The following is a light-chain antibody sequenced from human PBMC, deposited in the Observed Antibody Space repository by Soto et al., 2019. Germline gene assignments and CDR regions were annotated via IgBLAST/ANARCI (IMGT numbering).Light chain of an antibody. CDR3: QQLNSYPS. CDR1: QDISNY. Sequence: DIQMTQSPSSLSASVGDRVTITCQASQDISNYLNWYQQNVGKAPKLLIYAASTLQSGVPSRFSGSGSGTDFTLTISSLQPEDFATYYCQQLNSYPSFGQGTRLEI. V-gene: IGKV1-9*01. CDR2: AAS. J-gene: IGKJ5*01.